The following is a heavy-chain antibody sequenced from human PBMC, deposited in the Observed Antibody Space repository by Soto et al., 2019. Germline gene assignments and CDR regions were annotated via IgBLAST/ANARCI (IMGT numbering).Heavy chain of an antibody. J-gene: IGHJ5*02. CDR1: GFTFSSYA. D-gene: IGHD6-19*01. CDR2: ISGSGGST. Sequence: GGSLRLSCAASGFTFSSYAMSWVRQAPGKGLEWVSAISGSGGSTYYADSVKGRFIISRDNSNNTLYLQMNSLRAEDTALYYCAKEYSWLAVAVRFDPWGQGTLVTVSS. V-gene: IGHV3-23*01. CDR3: AKEYSWLAVAVRFDP.